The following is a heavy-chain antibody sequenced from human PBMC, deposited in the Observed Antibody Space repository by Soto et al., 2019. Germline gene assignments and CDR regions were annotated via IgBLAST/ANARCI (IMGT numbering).Heavy chain of an antibody. CDR1: GFTFSSYA. V-gene: IGHV3-23*01. CDR2: ISGSGGST. CDR3: AKVRVRAREVVPAANLHY. D-gene: IGHD2-2*01. J-gene: IGHJ6*02. Sequence: HPGGSLRLSCAASGFTFSSYAMSWVRQAPGKGLEWVSAISGSGGSTYYADSVKGRFTISRDNSKNTLYLQMNSLRAEDTAVYYCAKVRVRAREVVPAANLHYWGQGTTVTVSS.